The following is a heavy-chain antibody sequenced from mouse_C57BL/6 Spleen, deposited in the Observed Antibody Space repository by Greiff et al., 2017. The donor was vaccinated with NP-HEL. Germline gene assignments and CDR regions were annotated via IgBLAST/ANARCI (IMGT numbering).Heavy chain of an antibody. CDR3: ASDGLLLFDY. J-gene: IGHJ2*01. V-gene: IGHV5-4*03. CDR1: GFTFSSYA. CDR2: ISDGGSYT. Sequence: EVMLVESGGGLVKPGGSLKLSCAASGFTFSSYAMSWVRQTPEKRLEWVATISDGGSYTYYPDNVKGRFTFSRDNAKNNLYLQMGHLKSEDAAMYYCASDGLLLFDYWGQGTTLTVSS. D-gene: IGHD2-3*01.